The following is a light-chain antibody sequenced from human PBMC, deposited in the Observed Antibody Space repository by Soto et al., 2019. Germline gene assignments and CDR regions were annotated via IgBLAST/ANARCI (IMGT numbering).Light chain of an antibody. J-gene: IGLJ2*01. Sequence: QSALTQPASVSGSPGQSITISCIGTSSDVGSYNLVSWYQQHPGKAPKVLIYEVSERPSGVSNRFSGSKSGNTASLTISGLQAEDEDEDYCCTYAGSRTHVLFGGGTKLTVL. V-gene: IGLV2-23*02. CDR1: SSDVGSYNL. CDR2: EVS. CDR3: CTYAGSRTHVL.